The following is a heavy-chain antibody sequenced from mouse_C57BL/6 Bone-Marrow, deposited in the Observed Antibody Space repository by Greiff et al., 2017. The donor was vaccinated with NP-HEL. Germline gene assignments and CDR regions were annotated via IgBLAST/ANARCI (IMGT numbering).Heavy chain of an antibody. V-gene: IGHV8-12*01. CDR3: ARNLFITTVVADYAMDY. CDR1: GFSLSTSGMG. D-gene: IGHD1-1*01. Sequence: QVTLKESGPGILQSSQTLSLTCSFSGFSLSTSGMGVSWIRQPSGKGLEWLAHIYWDDDKRYNPSLKSRLTISKDTSRNQVFLKITSVDTADTATYYCARNLFITTVVADYAMDYWGQGTSVTVSS. CDR2: IYWDDDK. J-gene: IGHJ4*01.